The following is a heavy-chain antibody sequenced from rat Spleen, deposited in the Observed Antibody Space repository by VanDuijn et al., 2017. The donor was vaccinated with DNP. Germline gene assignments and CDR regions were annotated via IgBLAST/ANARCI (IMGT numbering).Heavy chain of an antibody. CDR3: ATRYTYYGYNYFDY. J-gene: IGHJ2*01. V-gene: IGHV5-29*01. CDR2: IIYDGSST. D-gene: IGHD1-9*01. Sequence: EVQLVETGGGLVQPGRSLKLSCAASGFTFSDYGMAWVRQVPSKGLEWVATIIYDGSSTYYGDSVKGRFTISKDKAKSTLYLQLESLRSEDTATYYCATRYTYYGYNYFDYWGQGVMVTVSS. CDR1: GFTFSDYG.